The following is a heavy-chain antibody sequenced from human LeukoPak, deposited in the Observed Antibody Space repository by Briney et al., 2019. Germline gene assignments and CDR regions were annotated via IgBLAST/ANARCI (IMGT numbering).Heavy chain of an antibody. CDR1: AFTFSSYA. D-gene: IGHD3-3*01. Sequence: PGGSLRLSCAASAFTFSSYAMSWVRQAPGKGLEWVSAISGSGGSTYYADSVKGRFTISRDNSKNTLYLQMNSLRAEDTAVYYCAKVSFYDFWSGYQDWFDPWGQGTLVTVSS. CDR2: ISGSGGST. CDR3: AKVSFYDFWSGYQDWFDP. J-gene: IGHJ5*02. V-gene: IGHV3-23*01.